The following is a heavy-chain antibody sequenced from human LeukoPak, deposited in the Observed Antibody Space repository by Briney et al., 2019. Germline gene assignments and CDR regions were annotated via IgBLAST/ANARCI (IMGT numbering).Heavy chain of an antibody. J-gene: IGHJ4*02. D-gene: IGHD6-19*01. CDR3: AHWNLRSAYTSDWYFAY. V-gene: IGHV2-5*01. CDR1: GFSLSTSGVG. CDR2: IFWIDDK. Sequence: SGPTLVKPTQTLTLTCAFSGFSLSTSGVGVGWVRQPPGNALEWLALIFWIDDKRYSPSLQSRLTITKDTSINQVVLTMTNMDPVDTATYFCAHWNLRSAYTSDWYFAYWGQGALVTVSS.